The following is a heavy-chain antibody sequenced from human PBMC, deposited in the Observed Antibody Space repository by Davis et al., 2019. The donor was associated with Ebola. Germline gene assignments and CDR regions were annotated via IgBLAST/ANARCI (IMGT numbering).Heavy chain of an antibody. Sequence: GGSLRLSCAASGFTFSSYAMSWVRQAPGKGLEWVSAISGSGGSTYYADSVKGRFTISRDNAKNSLYLQMNSLRDEDTAVYYCARRGVVTPLFTFYFDYWGQGTLVTVSS. CDR1: GFTFSSYA. J-gene: IGHJ4*02. D-gene: IGHD4-23*01. CDR2: ISGSGGST. V-gene: IGHV3-23*01. CDR3: ARRGVVTPLFTFYFDY.